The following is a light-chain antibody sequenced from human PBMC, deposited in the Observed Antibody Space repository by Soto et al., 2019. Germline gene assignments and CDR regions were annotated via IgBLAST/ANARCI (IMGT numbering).Light chain of an antibody. CDR3: QQGYTTRWT. V-gene: IGKV1-39*01. Sequence: DIQMTQSPTSLSASVGDRVTITCRASQNIRSYLNWYQQIPGKAPNLLIYATSILHTGVPSRFSGSGTGTDFTLTINGLQPEDFATYYCQQGYTTRWTFGQGTKVEIK. CDR2: ATS. J-gene: IGKJ1*01. CDR1: QNIRSY.